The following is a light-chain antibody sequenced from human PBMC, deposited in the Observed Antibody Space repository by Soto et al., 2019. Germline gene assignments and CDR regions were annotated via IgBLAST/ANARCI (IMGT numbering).Light chain of an antibody. CDR2: DAS. CDR1: QSISSW. J-gene: IGKJ2*01. CDR3: QQYNSYSPNT. Sequence: DIRVTQSPSTLSASVGDRVTITCRASQSISSWLAWYQQKPGKAPKLLIYDASSLESGVPSRFSGSRSGTEFTLTISSLQPDDFATYYCQQYNSYSPNTFGQGTKLEIK. V-gene: IGKV1-5*01.